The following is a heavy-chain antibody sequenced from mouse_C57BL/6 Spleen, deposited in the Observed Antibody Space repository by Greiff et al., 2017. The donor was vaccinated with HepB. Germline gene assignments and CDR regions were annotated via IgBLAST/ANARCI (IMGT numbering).Heavy chain of an antibody. CDR2: IRNKANGYTT. Sequence: EVKLMESGGGLVQPGGSLSLSCAASGFTFTDYYMSWVRQPPGKALEWLGFIRNKANGYTTEYSASVKGRFTISRDNSQSILYLQMNALRAEDSATYYCARYGGGYAYAMDYWGQGTSVTVSS. D-gene: IGHD2-2*01. CDR1: GFTFTDYY. J-gene: IGHJ4*01. CDR3: ARYGGGYAYAMDY. V-gene: IGHV7-3*01.